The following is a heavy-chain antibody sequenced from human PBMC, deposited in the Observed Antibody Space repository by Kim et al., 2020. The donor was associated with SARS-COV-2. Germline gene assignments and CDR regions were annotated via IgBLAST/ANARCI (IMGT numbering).Heavy chain of an antibody. V-gene: IGHV3-23*01. CDR2: T. J-gene: IGHJ4*02. Sequence: TYYTDPVKGPFTIHRDNSKNTLYLQMNSLRAEDTAVYYCAALGGYSYGLDYWGQGTLVTVSS. D-gene: IGHD5-18*01. CDR3: AALGGYSYGLDY.